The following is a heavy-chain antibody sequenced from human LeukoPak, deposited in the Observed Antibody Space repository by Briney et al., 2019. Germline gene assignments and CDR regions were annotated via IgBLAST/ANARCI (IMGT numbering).Heavy chain of an antibody. CDR3: AKDSKIVGPTFRSYHYMDV. Sequence: GGSLRLSCAASTFSFINYWMAWVRQAPGKGLEWVSGISGSGGSTYYADSVKGRFTISRDNSKKTLYLQMNSLRAEDTAVYYCAKDSKIVGPTFRSYHYMDVWGKGTTVTVSS. CDR2: ISGSGGST. D-gene: IGHD1-26*01. V-gene: IGHV3-23*01. CDR1: TFSFINYW. J-gene: IGHJ6*03.